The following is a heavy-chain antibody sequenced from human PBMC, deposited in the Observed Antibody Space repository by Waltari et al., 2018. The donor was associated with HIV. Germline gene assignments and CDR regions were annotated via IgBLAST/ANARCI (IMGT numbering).Heavy chain of an antibody. CDR3: VTSAYGANSWIDY. D-gene: IGHD3-10*01. V-gene: IGHV5-51*01. Sequence: DVQLVQSGAEIKKPGESLKITCTGFGYRFTTHWIGWVRQMPGKGLDWMAIIYPDDADTRYNPAFRGQVTISVDRSISTAHLSWRRLKTSDTGIYYCVTSAYGANSWIDYWGQGTPVTVSS. J-gene: IGHJ4*02. CDR1: GYRFTTHW. CDR2: IYPDDADT.